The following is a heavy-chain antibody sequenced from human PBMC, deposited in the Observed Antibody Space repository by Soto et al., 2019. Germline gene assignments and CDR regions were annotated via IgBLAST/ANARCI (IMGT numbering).Heavy chain of an antibody. J-gene: IGHJ4*02. CDR1: GLPFSNNG. Sequence: PGGSRRRSWSASGLPFSNNGMSWVGQAPGKGLELVSIVTNTGGDKLYADSVKGRFIISRDNSKNTLYLQMNSLRAEDSAIYYCARASGESYPGSRVFVSWGQGTRVTVSS. D-gene: IGHD3-10*01. V-gene: IGHV3-23*01. CDR2: VTNTGGDK. CDR3: ARASGESYPGSRVFVS.